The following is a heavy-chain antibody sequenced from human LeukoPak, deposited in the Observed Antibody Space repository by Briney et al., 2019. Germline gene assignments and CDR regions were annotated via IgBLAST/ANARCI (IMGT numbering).Heavy chain of an antibody. D-gene: IGHD5-12*01. V-gene: IGHV1-69*13. CDR3: ARGTEWLGEYYYGMDV. CDR1: GGTFSSYA. Sequence: ASVKVSCKASGGTFSSYAISWVRQAPGQGLEWMGGIIPIFGTANYAQKFQGRVTITADESTSTAYMELSSLRSEDTAVYYCARGTEWLGEYYYGMDVWGQGTTVTVSS. J-gene: IGHJ6*02. CDR2: IIPIFGTA.